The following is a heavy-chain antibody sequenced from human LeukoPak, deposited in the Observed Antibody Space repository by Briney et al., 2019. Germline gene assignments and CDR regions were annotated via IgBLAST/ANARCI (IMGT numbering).Heavy chain of an antibody. Sequence: SLRLSCTASGFTFGDYAMSWARQARGQGLEWLGFIRSKVYGETTEYAASVKGRFTVSRDDSNSLAYLQMNSLQTEDTAVYYCTRLVPYLDYWGQGTLVTVSS. D-gene: IGHD2-2*01. J-gene: IGHJ4*02. V-gene: IGHV3-49*04. CDR2: IRSKVYGETT. CDR1: GFTFGDYA. CDR3: TRLVPYLDY.